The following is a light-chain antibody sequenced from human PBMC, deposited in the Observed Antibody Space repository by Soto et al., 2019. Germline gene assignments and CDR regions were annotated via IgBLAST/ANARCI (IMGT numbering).Light chain of an antibody. CDR1: SSDVGDYNY. V-gene: IGLV2-14*01. Sequence: ALTQPAFVSGSPGQSITISCTGTSSDVGDYNYVSWYQQNPGKAPKLMIYEVSNRPSGVSNRFSGSKSGNTASLTISGLQAEDEADYYCSSYTSGSVYVFGTGTKVTVL. CDR3: SSYTSGSVYV. CDR2: EVS. J-gene: IGLJ1*01.